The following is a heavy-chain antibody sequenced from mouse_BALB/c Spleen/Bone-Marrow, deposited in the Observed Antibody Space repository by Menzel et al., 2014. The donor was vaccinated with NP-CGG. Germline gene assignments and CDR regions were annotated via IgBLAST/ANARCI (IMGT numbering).Heavy chain of an antibody. J-gene: IGHJ4*01. D-gene: IGHD1-1*01. CDR1: GYTFTSYY. V-gene: IGHV1S81*02. Sequence: QVQLQQSGAELVKPGASVKLSCKASGYTFTSYYMFWVKQRPGQGLEWIGEINPSNVDTNFNEKFKSKATLTVDKSSNTTYIQLISLTSEDSAVYYFSREYYSTTYYYAMYYWGQGTSVTVSS. CDR3: SREYYSTTYYYAMYY. CDR2: INPSNVDT.